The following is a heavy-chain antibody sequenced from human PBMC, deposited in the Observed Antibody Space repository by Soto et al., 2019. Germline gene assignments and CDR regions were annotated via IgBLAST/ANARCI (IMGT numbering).Heavy chain of an antibody. Sequence: EVQLLESGGGLVQPGGSLRLSCAASGFIFSSYAMSWVRQAPGKGLEWVSVISGSGGSTYYADSVKGRFTISRDNSKNTLYLQMNSLRAEDTAVYYCAKDRPIYYDSSGYYSFGYWGQGTLVTVSS. CDR2: ISGSGGST. J-gene: IGHJ4*02. V-gene: IGHV3-23*01. CDR3: AKDRPIYYDSSGYYSFGY. CDR1: GFIFSSYA. D-gene: IGHD3-22*01.